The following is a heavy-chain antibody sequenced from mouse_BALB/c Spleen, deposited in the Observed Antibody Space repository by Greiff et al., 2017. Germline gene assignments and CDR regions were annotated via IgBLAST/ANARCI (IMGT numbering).Heavy chain of an antibody. Sequence: VQLQQTGPELVKPGASVKISCKASGYSFTDYIMLWVKQSHGKSLEWIGNINPYYGSTSYNLKFKGKATLTVDKSSSTAYMQLNSLTSEDSAVYYCARGDGTYWYFDVWGAGTTVTVSS. CDR3: ARGDGTYWYFDV. V-gene: IGHV1-39*01. CDR2: INPYYGST. CDR1: GYSFTDYI. J-gene: IGHJ1*01. D-gene: IGHD2-1*01.